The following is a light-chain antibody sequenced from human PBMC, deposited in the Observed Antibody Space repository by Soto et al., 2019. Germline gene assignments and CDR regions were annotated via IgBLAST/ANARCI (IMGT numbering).Light chain of an antibody. CDR2: GAS. CDR3: QHYGSSPPMYT. J-gene: IGKJ2*01. Sequence: DIVLTQSPGTLSVSAGERATLSCRASQSVSSNSLVWYQQKHGQAPRLLIYGASSRATGTPDRFSGSGSGTDFTLTISRLEPEDFALYYCQHYGSSPPMYTFGQGTKLEIK. V-gene: IGKV3-20*01. CDR1: QSVSSNS.